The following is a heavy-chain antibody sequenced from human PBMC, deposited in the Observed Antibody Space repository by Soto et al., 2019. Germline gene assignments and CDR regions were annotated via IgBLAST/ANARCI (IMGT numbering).Heavy chain of an antibody. D-gene: IGHD3-22*01. V-gene: IGHV4-61*01. Sequence: PSETLSLTCTVSGGSVSSGNYYWSWIRQPPGKGLEWIGYFYYTGSINYNPSLKSRVTISIDASQNQFSLRLSSVTAADTAVYYCARSMFYSDGSNYSPFDYWGQGTLVTVSS. CDR2: FYYTGSI. J-gene: IGHJ4*02. CDR1: GGSVSSGNYY. CDR3: ARSMFYSDGSNYSPFDY.